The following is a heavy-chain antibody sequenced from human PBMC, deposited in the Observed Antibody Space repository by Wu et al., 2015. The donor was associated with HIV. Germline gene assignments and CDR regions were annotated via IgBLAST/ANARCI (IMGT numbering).Heavy chain of an antibody. V-gene: IGHV1-69*13. CDR2: IIPIFGTA. Sequence: QVQLVQSGAEVKKPGSSVKVSCKASGGTFSSYAISWVRQAPGQGLEWMGRIIPIFGTANYAQKFQGRVTITADESTSTAYMELSSLRSEDTAVYYCARAGPDCGGDCYSGAFDIWGQGTMVTVSS. CDR1: GGTFSSYA. J-gene: IGHJ3*02. CDR3: ARAGPDCGGDCYSGAFDI. D-gene: IGHD2-21*02.